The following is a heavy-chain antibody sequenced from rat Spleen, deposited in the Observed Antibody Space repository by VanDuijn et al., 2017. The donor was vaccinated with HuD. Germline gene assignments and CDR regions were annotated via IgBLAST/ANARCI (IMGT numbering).Heavy chain of an antibody. Sequence: EVQLVESGGGLVQPGRSLKLSCAASGFTFSNYGMAWVRQAPTKGLEWVATISYDGSSTYYRDSVKGRFTISRDNAKSTLYLQMDSLRSEDTATYYCARSGLLRRGYFDYWGQGVMVTVSS. J-gene: IGHJ2*01. D-gene: IGHD1-11*01. CDR1: GFTFSNYG. CDR2: ISYDGSST. V-gene: IGHV5-29*01. CDR3: ARSGLLRRGYFDY.